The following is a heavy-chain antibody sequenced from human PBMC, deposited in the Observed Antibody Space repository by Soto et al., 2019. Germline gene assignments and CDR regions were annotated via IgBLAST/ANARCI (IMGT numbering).Heavy chain of an antibody. V-gene: IGHV4-30-4*08. CDR1: GGSISGDYYH. D-gene: IGHD2-21*02. CDR3: AREDDGGDRDYYGLDV. Sequence: SETLSLTCTVSGGSISGDYYHWTWIRQSPGKGLEWIGYVFHSGSVLYNPSLKSRLNISVDTSKSQFSLRLSSVTAADTAVYFCAREDDGGDRDYYGLDVWGQGTTVTVSS. J-gene: IGHJ6*02. CDR2: VFHSGSV.